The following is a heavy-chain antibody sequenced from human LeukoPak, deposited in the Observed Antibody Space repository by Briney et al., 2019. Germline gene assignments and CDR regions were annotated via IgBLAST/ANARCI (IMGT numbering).Heavy chain of an antibody. V-gene: IGHV3-74*01. Sequence: HAGGSLRLSCAASGFTFSSYWMHWVRQAPGKGLMWVSRIKSDGRETSYADSVKGRFTISRDNARNTLYLQMNSLRPEDTAIYYCASDRVFYGLDVWGQGTTVTVSS. CDR1: GFTFSSYW. CDR2: IKSDGRET. J-gene: IGHJ6*02. CDR3: ASDRVFYGLDV.